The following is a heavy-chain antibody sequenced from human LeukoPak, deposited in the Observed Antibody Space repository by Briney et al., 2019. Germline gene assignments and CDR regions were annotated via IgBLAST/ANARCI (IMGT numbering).Heavy chain of an antibody. J-gene: IGHJ4*02. CDR2: ISGSGGST. D-gene: IGHD5-24*01. V-gene: IGHV3-23*01. CDR1: RFTFSNYA. Sequence: GGSLRLSCAASRFTFSNYAMSWVRQAPGKGLEWVSDISGSGGSTYYADSVKGRFTISRDNSKSTLYLQINSLRAEDTAIYYCAKDDNWLQFQSWGQGALVTVSS. CDR3: AKDDNWLQFQS.